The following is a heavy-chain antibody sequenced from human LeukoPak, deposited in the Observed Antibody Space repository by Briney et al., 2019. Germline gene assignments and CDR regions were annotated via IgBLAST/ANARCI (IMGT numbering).Heavy chain of an antibody. CDR1: GFTFSLYA. CDR3: ARDTYRPQLIDS. Sequence: GGSLRLSCTASGFTFSLYAMNWVRQAPGKGLEWVSYINSESSDILYAGSVRGRFTISRDISKNSLYLQMNSLRAEDTAVYYCARDTYRPQLIDSWGQGTLVTVSS. CDR2: INSESSDI. D-gene: IGHD5-18*01. J-gene: IGHJ4*02. V-gene: IGHV3-21*01.